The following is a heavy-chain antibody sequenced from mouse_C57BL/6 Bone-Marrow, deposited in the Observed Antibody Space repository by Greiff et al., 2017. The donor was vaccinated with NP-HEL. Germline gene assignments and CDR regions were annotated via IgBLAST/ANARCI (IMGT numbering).Heavy chain of an antibody. CDR2: ISYDGSN. J-gene: IGHJ1*03. CDR1: GYSITSGYY. Sequence: VQLQQSGPGLVKPSQSLSLTCSVTGYSITSGYYWNWIRQFPGNKLEWMGYISYDGSNNYNPSLKNRISITRDTSKNQFFLKLNSVTTEDTATYYCARKGDYDYWYFDVWGTGTTVTVSS. D-gene: IGHD2-4*01. V-gene: IGHV3-6*01. CDR3: ARKGDYDYWYFDV.